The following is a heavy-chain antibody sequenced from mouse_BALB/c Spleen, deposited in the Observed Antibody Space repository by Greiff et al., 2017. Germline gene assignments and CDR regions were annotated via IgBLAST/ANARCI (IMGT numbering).Heavy chain of an antibody. J-gene: IGHJ3*01. CDR3: ASPGIYYDYDGGPFAY. Sequence: EVKLVESGPSLVKPSQTLSLTCSVTGDSITSGYWNWIRKFPGNKLEYMGYISYSGSTYYNPSLKSRISITRDTSKNQYYLQLNSVTTEDTATYYCASPGIYYDYDGGPFAYWGQGTLVTVSA. V-gene: IGHV3-8*02. CDR1: GDSITSGY. CDR2: ISYSGST. D-gene: IGHD2-4*01.